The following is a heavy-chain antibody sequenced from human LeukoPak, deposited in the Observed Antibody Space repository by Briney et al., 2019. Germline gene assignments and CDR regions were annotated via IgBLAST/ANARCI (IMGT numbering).Heavy chain of an antibody. CDR2: IRGTGGST. CDR3: AKGGSGWYYYFDS. V-gene: IGHV3-23*01. Sequence: GGSLRLSCAASGFTFSSYAMSWVRQAPGKGLEWVSGIRGTGGSTYYADSVKGRFIISRDNSKSTLFLQINSLRAEDTAVYYCAKGGSGWYYYFDSWGQGALVTVSS. J-gene: IGHJ4*02. CDR1: GFTFSSYA. D-gene: IGHD6-19*01.